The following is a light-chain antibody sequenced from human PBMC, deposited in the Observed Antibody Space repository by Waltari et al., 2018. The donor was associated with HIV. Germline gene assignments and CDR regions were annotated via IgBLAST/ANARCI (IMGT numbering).Light chain of an antibody. J-gene: IGLJ2*01. CDR2: DNY. V-gene: IGLV1-51*01. CDR3: GTWDTSLNAGV. Sequence: QSVLTQPPSVSAAPGQKVTISCSGSTSNIGNNYVFWYQQLPGTVPKLLISDNYDRPAGLPDRSSGSKSGTSATLGITGLQTRDEADYYCGTWDTSLNAGVFGGGTTLTVL. CDR1: TSNIGNNY.